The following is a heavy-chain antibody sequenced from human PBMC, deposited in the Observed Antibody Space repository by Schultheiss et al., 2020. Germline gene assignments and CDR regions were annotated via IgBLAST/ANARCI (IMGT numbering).Heavy chain of an antibody. V-gene: IGHV3-23*01. D-gene: IGHD1-26*01. J-gene: IGHJ4*02. CDR3: AKDRKDPVGATTARH. CDR1: GFTFSSYA. CDR2: ISGSGRTI. Sequence: GGSPRLSCAASGFTFSSYAMSWVRQAPGKGLEWVSIISGSGRTIYYADSVKGRFTISRDNSKNMLSLQMDSLTAEDTAVYYCAKDRKDPVGATTARHWGQGTLVTVYS.